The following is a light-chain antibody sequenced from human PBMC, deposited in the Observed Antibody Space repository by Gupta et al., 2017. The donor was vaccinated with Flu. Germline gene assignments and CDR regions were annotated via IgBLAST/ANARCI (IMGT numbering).Light chain of an antibody. CDR1: QSVLYSSNNKNY. Sequence: SLGERATINCKSSQSVLYSSNNKNYLAWYQQKPGQPPKLLIYWASTRESGVPDRLSGSGSGTDFTLTISSLQAEDVAVYYCQQYYSTPPTFGPGTKVDIK. J-gene: IGKJ3*01. V-gene: IGKV4-1*01. CDR3: QQYYSTPPT. CDR2: WAS.